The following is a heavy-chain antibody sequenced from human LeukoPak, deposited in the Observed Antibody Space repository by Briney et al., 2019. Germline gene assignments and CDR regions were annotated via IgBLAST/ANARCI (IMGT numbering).Heavy chain of an antibody. Sequence: KASETVSLTCTVSGGSISSGDYYWRWIRQPPGKGLEWIGYIYYSGSTYYNPSLKSRVTISVDTSKNQFSLKLSSVTAADTAVYYCARERVVPAAICGMDVWGQGTTVTVSS. V-gene: IGHV4-30-4*01. D-gene: IGHD2-2*01. CDR3: ARERVVPAAICGMDV. J-gene: IGHJ6*02. CDR1: GGSISSGDYY. CDR2: IYYSGST.